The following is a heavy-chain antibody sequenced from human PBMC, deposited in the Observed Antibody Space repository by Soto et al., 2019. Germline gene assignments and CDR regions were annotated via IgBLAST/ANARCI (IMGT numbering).Heavy chain of an antibody. Sequence: ASVKVSCKASGYTFTSYYMHWVRQAPGQGLEWMGIINPSGGSTSYAQKFQGRVTMTRDTSTSTVYMELSSLRPEDTAVYYCARDCSGGSCYSYYYYGMDVWGQGTTVTVSS. CDR2: INPSGGST. CDR1: GYTFTSYY. D-gene: IGHD2-15*01. V-gene: IGHV1-46*01. J-gene: IGHJ6*02. CDR3: ARDCSGGSCYSYYYYGMDV.